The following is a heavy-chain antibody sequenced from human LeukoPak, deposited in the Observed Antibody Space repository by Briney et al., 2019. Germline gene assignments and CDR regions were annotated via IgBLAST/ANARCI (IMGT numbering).Heavy chain of an antibody. J-gene: IGHJ4*02. CDR3: ARRAAAAGTGPTGY. CDR2: MNPNSGNT. D-gene: IGHD6-13*01. Sequence: ASVKVSCKASGYTFTSYDINWVRQATGQGLEWMGWMNPNSGNTGYAQKFQGRVTMTRNTSISTAYMELSSLRSEDAAVYYCARRAAAAGTGPTGYWGQGTLVTVSS. V-gene: IGHV1-8*01. CDR1: GYTFTSYD.